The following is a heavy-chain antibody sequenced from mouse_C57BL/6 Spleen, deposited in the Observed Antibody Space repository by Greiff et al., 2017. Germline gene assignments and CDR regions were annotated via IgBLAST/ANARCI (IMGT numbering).Heavy chain of an antibody. D-gene: IGHD1-1*01. V-gene: IGHV1-26*01. J-gene: IGHJ3*01. CDR3: ARRGYYGSTPFAY. CDR2: IYPNNGGT. CDR1: GYTFTDYY. Sequence: EVQLQQSGPELVKPGASVKISCKASGYTFTDYYMNWVKQSPGKSLEWIGSIYPNNGGTCYNQKFKCKATLTVDKSSSTAYMELRSLTSEDSAVYYCARRGYYGSTPFAYWGQGTLVTVSA.